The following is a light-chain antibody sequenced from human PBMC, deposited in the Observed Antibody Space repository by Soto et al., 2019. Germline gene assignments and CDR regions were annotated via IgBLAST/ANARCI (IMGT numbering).Light chain of an antibody. J-gene: IGLJ2*01. CDR3: CSYAGSSTVV. CDR1: SSDVGSYNL. V-gene: IGLV2-23*01. Sequence: QSALTQPASVSGSPGQSITISCTGTSSDVGSYNLVSWYQQHPGKAPKLMIYEGSKRPSGVSNRFSGSKSGNTASLTISGLQAEDVADYYCCSYAGSSTVVFGGGSMLTVL. CDR2: EGS.